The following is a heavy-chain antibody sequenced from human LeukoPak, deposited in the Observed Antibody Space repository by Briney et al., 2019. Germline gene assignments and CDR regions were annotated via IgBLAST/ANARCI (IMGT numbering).Heavy chain of an antibody. V-gene: IGHV4-59*01. J-gene: IGHJ4*02. CDR3: ARAKYGSGSYFTDY. D-gene: IGHD3-10*01. CDR2: IYYSGST. Sequence: SETLSLTCTVSGGSISSYYWSWIRQPPGKGLEWIGYIYYSGSTNYNPSLKSRVTISVDTSKNQFSLKLSSVTAADTAVYYCARAKYGSGSYFTDYWGQGTLVTVSS. CDR1: GGSISSYY.